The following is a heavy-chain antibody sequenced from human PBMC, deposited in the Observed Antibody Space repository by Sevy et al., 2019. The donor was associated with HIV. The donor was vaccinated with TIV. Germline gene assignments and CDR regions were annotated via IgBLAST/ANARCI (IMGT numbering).Heavy chain of an antibody. D-gene: IGHD1-26*01. CDR2: INSDGSST. J-gene: IGHJ6*02. V-gene: IGHV3-74*01. CDR3: ARDWDINLAPGYYYGMDV. Sequence: GGSLRLSCAASGFTFSSYWMHWVRQAPGKGLVWVSRINSDGSSTSYADSVKGRFTISRDNAKNTLYLQMNSLRAEDTAVYYCARDWDINLAPGYYYGMDVWGQGTTVTVSS. CDR1: GFTFSSYW.